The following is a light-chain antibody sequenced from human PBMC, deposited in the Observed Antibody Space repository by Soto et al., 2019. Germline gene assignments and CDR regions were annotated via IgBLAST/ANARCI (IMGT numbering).Light chain of an antibody. CDR2: DVS. Sequence: QSALTQPASVSGSPGQSITISCTGTSSDVGGYKYVSWYQQHPGKAPKLMIYDVSNRPSGVSNRFSGSKYGNTAPLTIAGLQDEDEDDYYCCSYTSSSLYVFGTGTKVTVL. CDR1: SSDVGGYKY. J-gene: IGLJ1*01. V-gene: IGLV2-14*01. CDR3: CSYTSSSLYV.